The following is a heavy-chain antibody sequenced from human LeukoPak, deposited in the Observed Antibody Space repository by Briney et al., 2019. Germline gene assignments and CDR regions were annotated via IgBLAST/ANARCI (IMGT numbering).Heavy chain of an antibody. CDR3: ARDLVTVTKGFDI. V-gene: IGHV4-59*11. D-gene: IGHD4-17*01. CDR2: ISYIGST. Sequence: SETLSPTCAVSADSFSSHYWTWIRQPPGKGLEWIGYISYIGSTNYNPSLKSRVTISIDTSKNQFSLKLTSVTAADTAVYYCARDLVTVTKGFDIWGQGTMVSVSS. CDR1: ADSFSSHY. J-gene: IGHJ3*02.